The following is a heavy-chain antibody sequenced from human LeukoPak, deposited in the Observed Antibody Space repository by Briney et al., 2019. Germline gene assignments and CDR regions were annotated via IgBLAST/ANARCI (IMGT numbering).Heavy chain of an antibody. D-gene: IGHD3-22*01. CDR1: GFTFSSYS. CDR3: ARVLAYYYDSSGYGNFDY. Sequence: GGSLRLSRAASGFTFSSYSMNWVRQAPGKGLEWVSSISSSSYIYYADSVKGRFTISRDNAKNSLYLQMNSLRAEDTAVYYCARVLAYYYDSSGYGNFDYWGQGTLVTVSS. CDR2: ISSSSYI. V-gene: IGHV3-21*01. J-gene: IGHJ4*02.